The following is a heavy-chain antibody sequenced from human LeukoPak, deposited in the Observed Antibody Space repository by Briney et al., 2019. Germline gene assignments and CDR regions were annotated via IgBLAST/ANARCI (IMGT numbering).Heavy chain of an antibody. Sequence: SETLSLTCTVSGGSISSYYWSWIRQPPGKGLEWIGYIYYSGRTNYNTSLKSRVTISVDTSKNHFSLKLSSVTAADTAVYYCARTYSNNYYYYMDVWGKGTTVTVSS. CDR3: ARTYSNNYYYYMDV. CDR1: GGSISSYY. CDR2: IYYSGRT. D-gene: IGHD4-11*01. V-gene: IGHV4-59*08. J-gene: IGHJ6*03.